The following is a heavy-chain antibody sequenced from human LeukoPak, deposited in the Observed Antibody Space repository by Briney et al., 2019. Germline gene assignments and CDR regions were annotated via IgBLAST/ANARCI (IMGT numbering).Heavy chain of an antibody. CDR1: GFTFSSYS. D-gene: IGHD1-26*01. V-gene: IGHV3-21*01. CDR2: ISSSSSYI. Sequence: GGSLRLPCAASGFTFSSYSMNWVRQAPGKGLEWVSSISSSSSYIYYADSVKGRFTISRDNAKNSPYLQMNSLRAEDTAVYYCAREPVGATRKPFDYWGQGTLVTVSS. CDR3: AREPVGATRKPFDY. J-gene: IGHJ4*02.